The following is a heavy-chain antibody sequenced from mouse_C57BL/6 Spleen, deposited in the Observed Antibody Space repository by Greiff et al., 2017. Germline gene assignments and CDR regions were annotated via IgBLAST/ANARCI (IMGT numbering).Heavy chain of an antibody. CDR3: ARLWDYGSSLWYFDV. Sequence: QVQLQQPGAELLKPGASVKLSCKASGYTFTSYWMHWVKQRPGRGLEWIGRIDPNCGGTKYNEKFKSKATLTVDKPSSTAYMQLSSLTSEDSAVYYCARLWDYGSSLWYFDVWGTGTTVTVSS. CDR2: IDPNCGGT. D-gene: IGHD1-1*01. CDR1: GYTFTSYW. V-gene: IGHV1-72*01. J-gene: IGHJ1*03.